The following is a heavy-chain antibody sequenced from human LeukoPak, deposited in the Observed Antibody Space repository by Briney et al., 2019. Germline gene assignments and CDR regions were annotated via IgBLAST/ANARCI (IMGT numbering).Heavy chain of an antibody. Sequence: SETLSLTCTVSGGSISSYYWSWIRQPPGKGLEWIGYIYYSGSTNYNPSLKSRVTISVDTSKNQFSLKLSSVTVADTAVYYCVRDRELTYWGQGTLVTVSS. CDR1: GGSISSYY. CDR2: IYYSGST. J-gene: IGHJ4*02. CDR3: VRDRELTY. D-gene: IGHD1-26*01. V-gene: IGHV4-59*01.